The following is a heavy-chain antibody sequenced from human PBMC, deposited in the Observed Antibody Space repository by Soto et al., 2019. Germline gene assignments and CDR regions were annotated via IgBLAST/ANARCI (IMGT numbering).Heavy chain of an antibody. CDR1: GFSFSSYA. V-gene: IGHV3-33*01. CDR3: ARDINDFWSGYLY. J-gene: IGHJ4*02. Sequence: QVQLVESGGGVVQPGTSLRLSCAAPGFSFSSYAMHWVRQAPGKGLEWVAALWYDGSNQNYAESVKGRFTISRDNSKSTVYLQMNSLKAEDTAVYYCARDINDFWSGYLYWGQGTLVTVSS. CDR2: LWYDGSNQ. D-gene: IGHD3-3*01.